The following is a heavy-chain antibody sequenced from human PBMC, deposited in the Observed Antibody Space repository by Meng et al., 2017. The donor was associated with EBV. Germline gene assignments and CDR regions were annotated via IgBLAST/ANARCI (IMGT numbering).Heavy chain of an antibody. CDR1: GYTFTSYD. CDR2: MNPNSGNT. CDR3: ARGRGVYCSGGSCYPGWFDP. V-gene: IGHV1-8*01. Sequence: QVQLVQSWAGVKKPGASVKVSCKASGYTFTSYDINWVRQATGQGLEWMGWMNPNSGNTGYAQKFQGRVTMTRNTSISTAYMELSSLRSEDTAVYYCARGRGVYCSGGSCYPGWFDPWGQGTLVTVSS. J-gene: IGHJ5*02. D-gene: IGHD2-15*01.